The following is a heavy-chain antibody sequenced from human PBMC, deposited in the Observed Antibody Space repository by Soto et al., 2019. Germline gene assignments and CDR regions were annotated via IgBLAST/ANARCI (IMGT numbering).Heavy chain of an antibody. CDR2: INEDGSEE. Sequence: EVQMVESGGGLVQPGGSLRLSCAASGFSISDYWMSWVRQAPGKGLEWVGNINEDGSEENYVDSVKGRFIISRDNARNSLYLQMNSLSVEDTAVYYCCHTWVGAQGTLVTVSS. V-gene: IGHV3-7*01. CDR1: GFSISDYW. J-gene: IGHJ4*02. CDR3: CHTWV. D-gene: IGHD1-26*01.